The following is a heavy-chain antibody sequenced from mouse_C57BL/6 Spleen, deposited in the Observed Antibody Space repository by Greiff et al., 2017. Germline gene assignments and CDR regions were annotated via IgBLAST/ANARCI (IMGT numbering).Heavy chain of an antibody. CDR3: ARRTAQALDY. CDR2: IFPGGGYT. Sequence: VQLQQSGAELVRPGTSVKMSCKASGYTFTNYWIGWAKQRPGHGLEWIGDIFPGGGYTNYNEKFKGKATLTADKSSSTAYMQFSSLTSEDSAIYSCARRTAQALDYWGQGTTLTVSS. J-gene: IGHJ2*01. D-gene: IGHD3-2*02. CDR1: GYTFTNYW. V-gene: IGHV1-63*01.